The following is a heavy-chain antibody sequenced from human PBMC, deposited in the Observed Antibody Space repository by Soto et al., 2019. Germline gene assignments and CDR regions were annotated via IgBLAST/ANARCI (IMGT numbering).Heavy chain of an antibody. Sequence: GGSLRLSCAASGFTFSSYAMSWVRQAPGKGLEWVSAISGSGGSTYYADSVKGRFTISRDNSKNTLYLQMNSLRAEDTAVYYCAKPIRGTALYSSSWYDLYYYYGMDVWGQGTTVTVSS. CDR2: ISGSGGST. CDR1: GFTFSSYA. D-gene: IGHD6-13*01. J-gene: IGHJ6*02. CDR3: AKPIRGTALYSSSWYDLYYYYGMDV. V-gene: IGHV3-23*01.